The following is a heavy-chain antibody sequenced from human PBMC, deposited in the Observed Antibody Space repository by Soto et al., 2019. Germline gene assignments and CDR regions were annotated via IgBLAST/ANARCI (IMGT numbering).Heavy chain of an antibody. CDR2: IVSNDEK. CDR3: ARIIEGAFDI. J-gene: IGHJ3*02. Sequence: QVTLKESGPVLVKPTETITLTCTVSGFSLSNARMGVSWICQPPGKALEWLAHIVSNDEKSYSTSLKSRLTIPTDTSKRQVVLTMNHMDTGATATYYCARIIEGAFDIWGQGTMVTVSS. V-gene: IGHV2-26*01. CDR1: GFSLSNARMG.